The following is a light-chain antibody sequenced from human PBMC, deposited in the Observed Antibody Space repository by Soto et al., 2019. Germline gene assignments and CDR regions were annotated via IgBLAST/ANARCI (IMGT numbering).Light chain of an antibody. J-gene: IGKJ5*01. Sequence: EIVLRQSPATLSLSPGERATLSCRASQSVTNFLAWFQQKPGQSPRLLIYDASNRATGIPARFSGSGSGADFTLTISSLEPEDFAVYYCQQRSNWPVITFGQGTRLEIK. CDR2: DAS. V-gene: IGKV3-11*01. CDR3: QQRSNWPVIT. CDR1: QSVTNF.